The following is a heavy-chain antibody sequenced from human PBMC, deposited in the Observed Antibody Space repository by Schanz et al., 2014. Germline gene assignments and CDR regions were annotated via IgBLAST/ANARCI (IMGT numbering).Heavy chain of an antibody. J-gene: IGHJ5*02. CDR3: RNWFDP. V-gene: IGHV3-15*01. Sequence: EVELVESGGGLVKPGGSLRLSCVVSGFTFTNAWMSWVRQAPGKGLEWVGRIKSNTDGGTTDYATPVKGRFTISRDDSKNTLYLQMNSLKSEDTAVYLPRNWFDPWGQGTLVTVSS. CDR2: IKSNTDGGTT. D-gene: IGHD2-2*01. CDR1: GFTFTNAW.